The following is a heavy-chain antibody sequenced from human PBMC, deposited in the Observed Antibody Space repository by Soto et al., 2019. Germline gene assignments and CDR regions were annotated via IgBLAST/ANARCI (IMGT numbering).Heavy chain of an antibody. V-gene: IGHV4-59*01. CDR2: INYSGST. D-gene: IGHD6-19*01. J-gene: IGHJ4*02. CDR3: ARDSGWAYSLDY. CDR1: GGSISNYY. Sequence: SETLSLTCTVSGGSISNYYWSWIRQPPGKGLEWIGYINYSGSTNYNPSLKRRVTISVYTSKNQFSLKVRSVTAADTAVYYCARDSGWAYSLDYWGQGALVTVSS.